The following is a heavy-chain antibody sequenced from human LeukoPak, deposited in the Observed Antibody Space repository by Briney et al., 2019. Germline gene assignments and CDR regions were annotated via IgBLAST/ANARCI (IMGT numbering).Heavy chain of an antibody. V-gene: IGHV1-2*02. J-gene: IGHJ4*02. D-gene: IGHD3-16*01. CDR2: INPNNGGT. CDR1: GYTFNGYY. Sequence: ASVKVSCKSSGYTFNGYYMHWVRQAPGQGLEWMGWINPNNGGTKYAQNFQGRVTMTRDTSISTAYMELDRLRFDDTAVYYCARDPGEVPDYWGQGPLVTVSS. CDR3: ARDPGEVPDY.